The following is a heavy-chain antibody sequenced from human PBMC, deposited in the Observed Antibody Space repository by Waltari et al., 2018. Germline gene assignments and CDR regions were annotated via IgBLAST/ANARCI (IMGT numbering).Heavy chain of an antibody. CDR2: IYHSGDT. V-gene: IGHV4-4*02. D-gene: IGHD2-2*01. J-gene: IGHJ5*02. Sequence: QVKLQESGPGLVKPSGTLSLTCTVSGDSLTTNNWWSWVRQSPGKGLEWIGEIYHSGDTNYNPSRRSRVTISLEKSKNQISLTLTSVTAADTAVYYCAKVRVPAVMYNWFDPWGQGTLVTVSS. CDR1: GDSLTTNNW. CDR3: AKVRVPAVMYNWFDP.